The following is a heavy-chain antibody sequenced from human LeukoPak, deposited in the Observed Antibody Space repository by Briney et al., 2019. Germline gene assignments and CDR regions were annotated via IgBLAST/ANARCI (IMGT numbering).Heavy chain of an antibody. CDR1: GYSISSGYY. D-gene: IGHD1-1*01. J-gene: IGHJ3*02. CDR3: SKKALSTGFSHYDI. CDR2: ISVSAAT. Sequence: ETLSLTCTVSGYSISSGYYWGWIRQPPGKGLEWVSTISVSAATNYADSVKGRFTISRDNSKNTLYLQMNNLRAEDTALYYCSKKALSTGFSHYDIWGLGTMVTVSS. V-gene: IGHV3-23*01.